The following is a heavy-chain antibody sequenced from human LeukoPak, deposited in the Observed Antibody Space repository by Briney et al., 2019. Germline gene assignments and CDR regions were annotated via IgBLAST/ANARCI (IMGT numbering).Heavy chain of an antibody. CDR2: INTDGSYS. CDR1: GFTLSYFW. CDR3: ARDFDGPRASDY. D-gene: IGHD4-17*01. V-gene: IGHV3-74*01. J-gene: IGHJ4*02. Sequence: GGSLRLSCAAPGFTLSYFWRNWFRKTPGKGRGWVSCINTDGSYSTYADSVKGRFTISRDNVRNTLYLQMNSLRAEDSAVYYCARDFDGPRASDYWGQGISVTVSS.